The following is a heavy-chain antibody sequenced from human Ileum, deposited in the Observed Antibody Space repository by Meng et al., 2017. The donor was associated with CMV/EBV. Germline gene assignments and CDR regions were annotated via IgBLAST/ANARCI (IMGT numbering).Heavy chain of an antibody. V-gene: IGHV3-7*01. D-gene: IGHD2-15*01. CDR2: INQDGSER. Sequence: FSTYWMSWGRQAPGKGLEWVANINQDGSERYYVDSVKGRFTISRDNAKNSVYLQLNSLRGEDTAVYYCVRETSEIVVVTAATPNWFHPWGQGTLVTVSS. CDR3: VRETSEIVVVTAATPNWFHP. J-gene: IGHJ5*01. CDR1: FSTYW.